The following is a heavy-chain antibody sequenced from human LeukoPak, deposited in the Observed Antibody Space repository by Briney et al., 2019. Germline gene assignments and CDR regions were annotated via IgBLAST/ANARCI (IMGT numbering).Heavy chain of an antibody. J-gene: IGHJ4*02. CDR1: GFTFSSYW. D-gene: IGHD3-3*01. CDR2: IKQNGREK. V-gene: IGHV3-7*01. Sequence: GGSLRLSCAASGFTFSSYWMSWVRQAPGKGLEWVASIKQNGREKYYVYSVKGRFTISRNNNKNSLYLKMNRLRAEDTAVYYCAREGVGKPFDYWGQGTLVTVSS. CDR3: AREGVGKPFDY.